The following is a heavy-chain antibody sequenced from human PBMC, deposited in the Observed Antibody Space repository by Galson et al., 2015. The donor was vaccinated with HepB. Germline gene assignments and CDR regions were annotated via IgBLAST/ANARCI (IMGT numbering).Heavy chain of an antibody. CDR2: IIPILGIA. Sequence: SVKVSCKASGGTFSSYTISWVRQAPGQGLEWMGRIIPILGIANYAQKFQGRVTITADKSTSTAYMELSSLRSEDTAVYYCARELAGYSSSWYGGGPLRYFDYWGQGTLVTVSS. J-gene: IGHJ4*02. V-gene: IGHV1-69*04. CDR1: GGTFSSYT. D-gene: IGHD6-13*01. CDR3: ARELAGYSSSWYGGGPLRYFDY.